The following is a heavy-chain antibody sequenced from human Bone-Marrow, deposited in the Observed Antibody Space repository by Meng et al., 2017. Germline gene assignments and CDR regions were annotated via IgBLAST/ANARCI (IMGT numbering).Heavy chain of an antibody. Sequence: QGQLVQFGAEVKKPGASVKVSCEASGYTLSSDGFSWVRQAPGQGLEWLGWINTYNGKTDYAQKFQGRITMTTDTFTSTAYMELRNLRSDDTAVYYCATSGNPYLNCWGQGTLVTVSS. V-gene: IGHV1-18*01. CDR1: GYTLSSDG. CDR2: INTYNGKT. J-gene: IGHJ4*02. CDR3: ATSGNPYLNC. D-gene: IGHD5-12*01.